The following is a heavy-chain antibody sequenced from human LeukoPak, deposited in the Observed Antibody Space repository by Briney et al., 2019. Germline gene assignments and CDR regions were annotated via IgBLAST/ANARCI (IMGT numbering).Heavy chain of an antibody. J-gene: IGHJ4*02. Sequence: PGGSLRLSCAASGFTFSSYAMHWVRQAPGKGLEWVAVISYDGSNKYYADSVKGRFTISRDNPKNTLYLQMNSLRAEDTAVYYCARGYGDYLPFDYWGQGTLVTVSS. CDR1: GFTFSSYA. CDR2: ISYDGSNK. CDR3: ARGYGDYLPFDY. V-gene: IGHV3-30*04. D-gene: IGHD4-17*01.